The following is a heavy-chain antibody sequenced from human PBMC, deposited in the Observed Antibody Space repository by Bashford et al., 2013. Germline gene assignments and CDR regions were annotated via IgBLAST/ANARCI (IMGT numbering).Heavy chain of an antibody. J-gene: IGHJ4*02. Sequence: GSLRLSCAASGFTFSSYGMHWVRQAPGKGLEWVAVIWYDGSNKYYADSVKGRFTISRDNSKNTLYLQMNSLRVEDTAVYYCARDPRNEYYFDSWGQGTLVTVSS. CDR2: IWYDGSNK. CDR1: GFTFSSYG. CDR3: ARDPRNEYYFDS. V-gene: IGHV3-33*08. D-gene: IGHD1-14*01.